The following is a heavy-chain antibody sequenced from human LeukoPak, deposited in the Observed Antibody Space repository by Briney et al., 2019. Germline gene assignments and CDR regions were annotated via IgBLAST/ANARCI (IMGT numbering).Heavy chain of an antibody. Sequence: PSETLSLTCTVSGGSISSYYWSWIRQPAGKGPEWIGRIYTSGSTNYNPSLKSRVTMSVDTSKNQFSLKLSSVTAADTAVYYCAGRTVTTYYYYYMDVWGKGTTVTVSS. V-gene: IGHV4-4*07. D-gene: IGHD4-17*01. CDR2: IYTSGST. J-gene: IGHJ6*03. CDR3: AGRTVTTYYYYYMDV. CDR1: GGSISSYY.